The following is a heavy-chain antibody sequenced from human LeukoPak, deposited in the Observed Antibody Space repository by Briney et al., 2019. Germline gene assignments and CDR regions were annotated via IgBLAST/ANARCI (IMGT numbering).Heavy chain of an antibody. J-gene: IGHJ6*03. V-gene: IGHV1-69*13. CDR1: GGTFSSYA. Sequence: SVKVSCKASGGTFSSYAISWVRQAPGQGLEWMGGIIPIFGTATYAQKFQGRVTITADESTSTAYMELSSLRSEDTAVYYCARGPGIAARPSQYYYYYMDVWGKGTTVTVSS. CDR3: ARGPGIAARPSQYYYYYMDV. D-gene: IGHD6-6*01. CDR2: IIPIFGTA.